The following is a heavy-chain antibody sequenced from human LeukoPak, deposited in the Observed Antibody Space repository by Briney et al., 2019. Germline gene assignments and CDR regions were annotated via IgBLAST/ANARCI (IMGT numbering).Heavy chain of an antibody. D-gene: IGHD6-13*01. Sequence: SVKVSCKASGGTFSSYAISWVRQAPGQGLEWMGGIIPIFGTANYAQKFQGRVTITTGESTSTAYTELSSLRSEDTAVYYCARGVIPRSYSSSWLRYWGQGTLVTVSS. CDR3: ARGVIPRSYSSSWLRY. J-gene: IGHJ4*02. CDR1: GGTFSSYA. V-gene: IGHV1-69*05. CDR2: IIPIFGTA.